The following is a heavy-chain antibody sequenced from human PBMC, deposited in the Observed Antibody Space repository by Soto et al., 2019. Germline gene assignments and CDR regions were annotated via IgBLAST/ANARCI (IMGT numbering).Heavy chain of an antibody. V-gene: IGHV4-31*03. CDR2: IYYSGST. CDR1: GGSISSGGYY. J-gene: IGHJ4*02. D-gene: IGHD6-6*01. CDR3: ARVWGSSSLFDY. Sequence: SETLSLTCTVSGGSISSGGYYWSWIRQHPGKGLEWIGYIYYSGSTYYNPSLKSRVTISVDTSKNQFSLKLSSVTAADTAVYYCARVWGSSSLFDYRGQGTLVTVSS.